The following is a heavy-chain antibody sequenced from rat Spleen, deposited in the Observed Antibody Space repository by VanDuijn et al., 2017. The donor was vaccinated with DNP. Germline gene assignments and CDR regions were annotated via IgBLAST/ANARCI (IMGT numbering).Heavy chain of an antibody. CDR3: ATPLNYPGINWFAY. CDR2: ISYSGTT. V-gene: IGHV3-1*01. Sequence: EVQLQESGPGLLKPSQSLSLTCSVTGYSISRTYWGWFRKFPGNKMEWIGHISYSGTTSYHPSLKSRISITRDTSKNQFFLQLSSVTTEDTATYYCATPLNYPGINWFAYWGQGTLVTVSS. D-gene: IGHD1-4*01. CDR1: GYSISRTY. J-gene: IGHJ3*01.